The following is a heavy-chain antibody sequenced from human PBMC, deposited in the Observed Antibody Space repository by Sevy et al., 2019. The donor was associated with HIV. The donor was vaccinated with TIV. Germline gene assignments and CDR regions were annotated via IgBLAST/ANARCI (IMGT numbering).Heavy chain of an antibody. J-gene: IGHJ4*02. CDR2: IWNDGSSK. D-gene: IGHD3-22*01. V-gene: IGHV3-33*01. Sequence: GGSLRLSCAASGFTFSNYGMHWLRQAPGKGLEWVALIWNDGSSKYYADSVKGRFTISRDNSKNTLYLQMNSLRVADTAVYFCARGSDFNDRSAKRDFDYWGQGTLVTVSS. CDR1: GFTFSNYG. CDR3: ARGSDFNDRSAKRDFDY.